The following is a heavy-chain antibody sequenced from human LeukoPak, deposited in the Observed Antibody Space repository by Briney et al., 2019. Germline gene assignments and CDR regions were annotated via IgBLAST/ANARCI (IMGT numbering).Heavy chain of an antibody. Sequence: GGSLRLSCAASGFTFSSYSMNWVRQAPGKGLEWVSSISSSSSYIYYADSVKGRFTISRDNAKNSLYLQMNSLRAEDTAVYYCARDAGLSPLGVDYWGQGTLVTVSS. CDR2: ISSSSSYI. V-gene: IGHV3-21*01. J-gene: IGHJ4*02. CDR1: GFTFSSYS. CDR3: ARDAGLSPLGVDY. D-gene: IGHD3-16*01.